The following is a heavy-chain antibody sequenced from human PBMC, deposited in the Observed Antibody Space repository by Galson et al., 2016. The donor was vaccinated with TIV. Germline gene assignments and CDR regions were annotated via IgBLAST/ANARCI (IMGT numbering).Heavy chain of an antibody. V-gene: IGHV3-23*01. CDR1: GLTFSNVW. Sequence: SLRLSCAVSGLTFSNVWLTWVRQAPGKGLEWVSAISGSGDSTYYADSVKGRFTISRDKSKNTLYLQMNSLRAEDTAVYYCAKGHGDWFFYYFDHWGQGTMVTVSS. CDR2: ISGSGDST. CDR3: AKGHGDWFFYYFDH. D-gene: IGHD3/OR15-3a*01. J-gene: IGHJ3*01.